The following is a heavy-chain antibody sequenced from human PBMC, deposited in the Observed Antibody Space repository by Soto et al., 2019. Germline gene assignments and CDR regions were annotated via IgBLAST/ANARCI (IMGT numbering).Heavy chain of an antibody. CDR2: IYHTGST. Sequence: QVQLQQWGAGLWKPSETLSLTCAVYGGSFSDYYWTWIRQPPGKGLEWIGEIYHTGSTNYNPSLKSRGTLTVDTSQTQFSLKLSSVTAADAAVYYCERGLLPWFFDLWGPGSLVTVSS. V-gene: IGHV4-34*01. J-gene: IGHJ2*01. CDR3: ERGLLPWFFDL. CDR1: GGSFSDYY.